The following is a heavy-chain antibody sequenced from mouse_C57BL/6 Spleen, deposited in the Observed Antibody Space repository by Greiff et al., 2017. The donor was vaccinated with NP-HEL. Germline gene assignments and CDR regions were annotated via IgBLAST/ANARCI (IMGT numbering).Heavy chain of an antibody. Sequence: EVQLVESGGGLVKPGGSLKLSCAASGFTFSSYAMSWVRQTPEKRLAWVATISDGGSYTYYPDNVTGRFTISRDNGQNNLYLQMSHLKSEATSLYYWASECAYYPAYYDMFYWGQGTSVTVAS. D-gene: IGHD1-1*01. CDR2: ISDGGSYT. CDR3: ASECAYYPAYYDMFY. V-gene: IGHV5-4*01. J-gene: IGHJ4*01. CDR1: GFTFSSYA.